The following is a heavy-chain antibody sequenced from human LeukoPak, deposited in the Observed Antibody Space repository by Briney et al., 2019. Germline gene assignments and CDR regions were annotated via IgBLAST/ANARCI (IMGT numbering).Heavy chain of an antibody. D-gene: IGHD1-26*01. V-gene: IGHV1-24*01. J-gene: IGHJ4*02. CDR3: ATASGSYYGGIDY. Sequence: ASVKVSCKVSGYTLTELSMHWVRQARGKGLEWMGGFDSEDGETIYAQKFQGRVTMTEDTSTDTAYMELSSLRSEDTAVYYCATASGSYYGGIDYWGQGTLVTVSS. CDR2: FDSEDGET. CDR1: GYTLTELS.